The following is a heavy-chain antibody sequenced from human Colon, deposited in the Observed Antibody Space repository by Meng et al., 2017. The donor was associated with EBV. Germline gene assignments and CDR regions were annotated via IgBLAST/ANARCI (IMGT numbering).Heavy chain of an antibody. J-gene: IGHJ4*02. CDR2: VIWQGSRT. V-gene: IGHV3-35*01. CDR1: RFPFSNRD. Sequence: EVQLVESGXGLVQPGRSXRCSGALPRFPFSNRDMAYVHQAPRKGLEWVSNVIWQGSRTHRSDCVKGRFIISRDNSKNTMYLQMDSLRTDDTAIYYCARDLLSRQGGYFGSGQGYWGLGTLVTVSS. D-gene: IGHD3-10*01. CDR3: ARDLLSRQGGYFGSGQGY.